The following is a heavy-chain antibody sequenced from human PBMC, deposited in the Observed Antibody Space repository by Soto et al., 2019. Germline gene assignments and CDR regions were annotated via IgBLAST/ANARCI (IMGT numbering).Heavy chain of an antibody. V-gene: IGHV4-31*03. D-gene: IGHD1-26*01. Sequence: QVQLQESGPGLVKPSETLSLTCTVSGGSISSGGYYWSWIRQHPGKGLEWIGYIYYSGSTYYSPSLKSRITISVDTSKNQFSLKLSSVTAADTAVYHCARDQGSGSYFDYWGQGTLVTVSS. CDR2: IYYSGST. CDR3: ARDQGSGSYFDY. CDR1: GGSISSGGYY. J-gene: IGHJ4*02.